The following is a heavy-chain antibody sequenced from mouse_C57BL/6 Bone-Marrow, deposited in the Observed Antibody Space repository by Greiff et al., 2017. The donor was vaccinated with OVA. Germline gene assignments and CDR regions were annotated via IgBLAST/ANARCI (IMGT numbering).Heavy chain of an antibody. Sequence: QVQLQQSGPGLVQPSQSLSITCTVSGFSLTSYGVHWVRQSPGKGLEWLGVIWSGGSTDYTAAFISRLSISNDNSKSQVVFKMNSLQADDTAIYYCARITTVGRAMDYWGQGTSVTAAS. D-gene: IGHD1-1*01. CDR1: GFSLTSYG. V-gene: IGHV2-2*01. CDR2: IWSGGST. CDR3: ARITTVGRAMDY. J-gene: IGHJ4*01.